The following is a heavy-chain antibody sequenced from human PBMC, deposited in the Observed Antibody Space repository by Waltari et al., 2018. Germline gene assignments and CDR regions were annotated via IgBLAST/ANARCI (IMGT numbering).Heavy chain of an antibody. CDR2: IWNDGMK. V-gene: IGHV3-30*18. J-gene: IGHJ4*02. Sequence: QVQLVESGGGVVQPGRSLRLSCAVSGFALSSSCMHWVRQVPGKGVEWVSVIWNDGMKYHADSVKGRFTISRDSSKNTLYLQMNSLRAEDTALYYCAKDRNYKWAFDYWGQGVLVTVSS. CDR1: GFALSSSC. CDR3: AKDRNYKWAFDY. D-gene: IGHD1-7*01.